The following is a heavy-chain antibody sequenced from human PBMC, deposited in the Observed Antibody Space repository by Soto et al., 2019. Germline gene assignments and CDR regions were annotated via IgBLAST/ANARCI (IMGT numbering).Heavy chain of an antibody. V-gene: IGHV4-31*03. J-gene: IGHJ6*02. Sequence: SETLSLTCTVSGGSISSGGYYWSWIRQHPGKGLEWIGYIYYSGSTYYNPSLKSRVTISVDTSKNQFSLKLSSVTAADTAVYYCARDQFGTSYDYYYYYGMDVWGQGTTVTVSS. CDR3: ARDQFGTSYDYYYYYGMDV. CDR2: IYYSGST. D-gene: IGHD2-2*01. CDR1: GGSISSGGYY.